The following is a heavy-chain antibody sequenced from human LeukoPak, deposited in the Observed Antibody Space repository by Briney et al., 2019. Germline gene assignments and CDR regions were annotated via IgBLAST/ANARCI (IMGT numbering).Heavy chain of an antibody. CDR1: GGSISSYY. J-gene: IGHJ6*02. Sequence: SETLSLTCTVSGGSISSYYWSWIRQPPGKGLEWIGYIYYSGSTNYNPSLKSRVTISVDTSKNQFSLKLSSVTAADTAVYYCARSSDILTGYGMDVWGQGTTVTVSS. CDR3: ARSSDILTGYGMDV. V-gene: IGHV4-59*01. D-gene: IGHD3-9*01. CDR2: IYYSGST.